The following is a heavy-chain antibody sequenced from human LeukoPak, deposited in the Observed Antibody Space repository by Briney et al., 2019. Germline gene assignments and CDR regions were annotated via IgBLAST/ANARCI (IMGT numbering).Heavy chain of an antibody. V-gene: IGHV4-30-2*01. J-gene: IGHJ6*02. CDR2: IYHSGST. CDR3: ARVASKGGMDV. Sequence: SQTLSLTCAVSGGSISSGGYSWSWIRQPPGKGLEWIGYIYHSGSTYYNPSLKSRVTISVDRSKNQFSLSLSSLTAADTAVYYCARVASKGGMDVWGQGTTVIVSS. CDR1: GGSISSGGYS. D-gene: IGHD5/OR15-5a*01.